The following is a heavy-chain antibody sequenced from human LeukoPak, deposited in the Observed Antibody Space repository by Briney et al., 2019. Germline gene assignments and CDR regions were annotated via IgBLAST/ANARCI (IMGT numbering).Heavy chain of an antibody. D-gene: IGHD3-9*01. CDR3: ARIDAGY. J-gene: IGHJ4*02. CDR2: IYTSGST. CDR1: GGSISSGSYY. V-gene: IGHV4-61*02. Sequence: SETLSLTCTVSGGSISSGSYYWRWIRQPAGKGLEWIGRIYTSGSTNYNPSLKSRVTISVDTSKNQFSLKLSSVTAADTAVYYCARIDAGYWGQGTLVTVSS.